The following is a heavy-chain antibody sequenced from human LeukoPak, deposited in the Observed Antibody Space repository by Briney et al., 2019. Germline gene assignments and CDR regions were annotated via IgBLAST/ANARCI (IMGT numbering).Heavy chain of an antibody. D-gene: IGHD4-23*01. CDR1: GGSISGYH. J-gene: IGHJ3*01. V-gene: IGHV4-59*08. Sequence: SETLSLTCVVSGGSISGYHWGWIRQPPGKGLEWIGYISYTGITRDNPSLRSRVFMSVDTSKNQFSLRLSSVTAADTAVYFCARRHYSGILPYAFDVWGQGTLVAVSS. CDR3: ARRHYSGILPYAFDV. CDR2: ISYTGIT.